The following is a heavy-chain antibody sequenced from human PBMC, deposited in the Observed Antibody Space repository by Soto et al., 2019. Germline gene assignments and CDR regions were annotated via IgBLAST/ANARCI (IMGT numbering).Heavy chain of an antibody. D-gene: IGHD3-16*01. CDR1: GYGFTSFY. Sequence: QVQLVHSGAEVKKPGASVKISCKASGYGFTSFYLHWVRQAPVPGLEWMGVINPSGGGTSYTQTFQGRVTMSRDSSPSTAYIELSSLTSEDTAVYYFARALSVSGSYAFGYWGQGTLVAVSS. CDR2: INPSGGGT. V-gene: IGHV1-46*01. CDR3: ARALSVSGSYAFGY. J-gene: IGHJ4*02.